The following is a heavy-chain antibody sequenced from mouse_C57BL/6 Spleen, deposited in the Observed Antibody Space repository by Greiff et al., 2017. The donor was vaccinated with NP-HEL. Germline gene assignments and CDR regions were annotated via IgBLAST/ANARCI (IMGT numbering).Heavy chain of an antibody. D-gene: IGHD1-1*01. J-gene: IGHJ1*03. V-gene: IGHV1-19*01. CDR3: ARGTTGVADWYFDV. CDR1: GYTFTDYY. CDR2: INPYNGGT. Sequence: EVQLQQSGPVLVKPGASVKMSCKASGYTFTDYYMNWVKQSHGKSLEWIGVINPYNGGTSYNQKFKGKATLTVDKSSSTAYMERNSLTSEDSAVYDGARGTTGVADWYFDVWGTGTTVTVSS.